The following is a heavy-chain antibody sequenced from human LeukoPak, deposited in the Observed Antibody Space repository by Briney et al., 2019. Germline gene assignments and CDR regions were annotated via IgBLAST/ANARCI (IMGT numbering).Heavy chain of an antibody. CDR3: ARRAISSGWSFDS. V-gene: IGHV4-4*07. CDR2: IHSSGST. J-gene: IGHJ4*01. D-gene: IGHD6-19*01. CDR1: GGSINNYH. Sequence: SETLSLTCTVSGGSINNYHWSWIRQPAGKGLEGIAQIHSSGSTNYNPPLKSRVTMSIDTPENQLSLTLTSVTAADTAVYYCARRAISSGWSFDSWGQGTLVTVFS.